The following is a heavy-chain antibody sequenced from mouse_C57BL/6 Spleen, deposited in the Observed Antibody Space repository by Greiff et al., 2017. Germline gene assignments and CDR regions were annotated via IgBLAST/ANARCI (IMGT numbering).Heavy chain of an antibody. D-gene: IGHD1-1*01. CDR2: IDPSDSYT. CDR1: GYTFTSYW. CDR3: ARSGAYYGVY. V-gene: IGHV1-50*01. Sequence: QVQLQQPGAELVKPGASVKLSCKASGYTFTSYWMQWVKQRPGQGLEWIGEIDPSDSYTNYNQKFKGKATLTVDTSSSTAYMQLSSLTSEDSAVYYCARSGAYYGVYWGQGTLVTVSA. J-gene: IGHJ3*01.